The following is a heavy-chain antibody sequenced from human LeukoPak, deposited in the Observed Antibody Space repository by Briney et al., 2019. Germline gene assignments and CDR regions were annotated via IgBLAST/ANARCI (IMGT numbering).Heavy chain of an antibody. CDR3: ASKRFLEWL. D-gene: IGHD3-3*01. V-gene: IGHV3-23*01. J-gene: IGHJ4*02. CDR1: GFAFSFFA. CDR2: INANSGTR. Sequence: GGSLRLSCEASGFAFSFFAMSWLRQPPGKGLEWVSTINANSGTRSYAASVRGRFTISRDNSKNTVYLQLNSLRAEDTAVYYCASKRFLEWLWGQGTLVTVSS.